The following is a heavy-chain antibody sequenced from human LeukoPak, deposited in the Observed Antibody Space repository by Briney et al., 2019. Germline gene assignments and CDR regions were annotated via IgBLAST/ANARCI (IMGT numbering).Heavy chain of an antibody. J-gene: IGHJ5*02. CDR1: GGSFSGYY. V-gene: IGHV4-34*01. Sequence: SETLSLTCAVYGGSFSGYYWSWIRQPPGKGLEWIGEINHSGSTNYNPALKIRVTISVDTSKNQFYLTLSSVTAADTAVYYCARIKRVSGYSSSWHPYNWFDPWGQGTLVTVSS. D-gene: IGHD6-13*01. CDR2: INHSGST. CDR3: ARIKRVSGYSSSWHPYNWFDP.